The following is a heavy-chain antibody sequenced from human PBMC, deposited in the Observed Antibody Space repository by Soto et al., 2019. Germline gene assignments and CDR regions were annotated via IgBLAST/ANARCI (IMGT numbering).Heavy chain of an antibody. V-gene: IGHV1-69*02. Sequence: QVQLVQSGAEVKRPGSSVKVSCQTSGGTFRTYTINGVRQAPGQGLEWMGRVTPILDVANYAQKFQSRVKITAAKSSSTGQMEVRRVRSEDTAFSYWTRSIQEGIGVAGPKAIWFDPWGQGTLVTVSS. CDR3: TRSIQEGIGVAGPKAIWFDP. CDR2: VTPILDVA. D-gene: IGHD6-19*01. CDR1: GGTFRTYT. J-gene: IGHJ5*02.